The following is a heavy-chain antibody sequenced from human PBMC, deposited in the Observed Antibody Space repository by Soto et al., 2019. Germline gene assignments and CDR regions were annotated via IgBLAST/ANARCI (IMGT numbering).Heavy chain of an antibody. CDR1: RFTFSGYA. J-gene: IGHJ6*02. V-gene: IGHV3-33*01. D-gene: IGHD2-2*02. Sequence: PVWSLRHSCTASRFTFSGYAMHWVRQPPVKGLEWLAIIWYDGSNKYYADSVKGRFTISRDNSKNTLYLQMNSLRAEDTAVYYCARRPSYCSSTSCYTGMDVWGQGTTVTVSS. CDR3: ARRPSYCSSTSCYTGMDV. CDR2: IWYDGSNK.